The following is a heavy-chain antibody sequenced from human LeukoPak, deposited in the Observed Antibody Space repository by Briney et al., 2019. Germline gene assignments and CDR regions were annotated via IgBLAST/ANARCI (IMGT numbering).Heavy chain of an antibody. Sequence: GGSLRLSCEASGFTFRSFAMSWVRQAPGKGLEWLSGISASGHYIYQADSVKGRFTISRDNSKNTLYIEINSLRVEDTAVYYCANVPSATVVTNPIDYWGQGTLVTVSS. CDR3: ANVPSATVVTNPIDY. D-gene: IGHD4-23*01. V-gene: IGHV3-23*01. J-gene: IGHJ4*02. CDR2: ISASGHYI. CDR1: GFTFRSFA.